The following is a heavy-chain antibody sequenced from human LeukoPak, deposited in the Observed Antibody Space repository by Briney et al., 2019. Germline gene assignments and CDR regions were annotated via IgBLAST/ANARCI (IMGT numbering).Heavy chain of an antibody. CDR2: IYYSGST. V-gene: IGHV4-31*03. CDR3: ARGGKWFGELLARPNWFDP. CDR1: GGSISSGGYY. J-gene: IGHJ5*02. Sequence: SETLSLTCTVSGGSISSGGYYWSWIRQHPGNGLEWIGYIYYSGSTYYNPSLKSRVTISVDTSKNQFSLKLSPVTAADTAVYYCARGGKWFGELLARPNWFDPWGQGTLVTVSS. D-gene: IGHD3-10*01.